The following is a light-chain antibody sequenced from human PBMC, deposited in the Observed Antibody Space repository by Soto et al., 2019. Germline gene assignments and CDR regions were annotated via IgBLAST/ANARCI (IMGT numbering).Light chain of an antibody. CDR3: QHYNSYSEA. V-gene: IGKV1-5*01. Sequence: DIQMTQFPSSLSAAVGDRVTITCLASQSVNYYLNWYQQKQGKAPKLXIYGASSLQSGVPSRFSGSGSGTELTITISSLQPDDVETYDGQHYNSYSEAFGQGTKVDIK. J-gene: IGKJ1*01. CDR2: GAS. CDR1: QSVNYY.